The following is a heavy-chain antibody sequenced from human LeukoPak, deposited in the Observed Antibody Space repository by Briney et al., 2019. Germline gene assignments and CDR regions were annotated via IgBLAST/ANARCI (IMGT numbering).Heavy chain of an antibody. CDR2: IRYDGSNK. CDR3: AKKEYSSSPSDY. J-gene: IGHJ4*02. D-gene: IGHD6-6*01. V-gene: IGHV3-30*02. CDR1: GFTFSSYG. Sequence: PGGSLRLSCAASGFTFSSYGMHWVRQAPGKGLEWVAFIRYDGSNKYYADSVKGRFTISRDNSKNTPYLQMNSLGAEDTAVYYCAKKEYSSSPSDYWGQGTLVTVSS.